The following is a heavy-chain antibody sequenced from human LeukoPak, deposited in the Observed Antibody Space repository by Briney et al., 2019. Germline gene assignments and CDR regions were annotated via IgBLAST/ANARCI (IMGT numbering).Heavy chain of an antibody. J-gene: IGHJ3*02. Sequence: GCSLRLSCAASGFSFSCYWMSGVRLAPGKGRAGVANIKQDGSEKYYVDSVKGRFTISRDNAQNSLYLQMNSLRAEDTAVYYCVRDLAGPPQEAFDIWGQGTVVTVSS. V-gene: IGHV3-7*01. CDR1: GFSFSCYW. CDR3: VRDLAGPPQEAFDI. CDR2: IKQDGSEK.